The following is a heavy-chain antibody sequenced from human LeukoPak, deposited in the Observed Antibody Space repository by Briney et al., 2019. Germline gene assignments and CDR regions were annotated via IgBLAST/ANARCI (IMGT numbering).Heavy chain of an antibody. Sequence: ASVKVSCKASGYTFTSYAMNWVRQAPGQGLEWMGWINLNSGDTKSAQKFQGRVTMTRDTSITTVYMELSSLTSDDTAVYYCARDNYYYDSSVYPFDYWGQGTLVTVSS. CDR3: ARDNYYYDSSVYPFDY. CDR2: INLNSGDT. D-gene: IGHD3-22*01. V-gene: IGHV1-2*02. CDR1: GYTFTSYA. J-gene: IGHJ4*02.